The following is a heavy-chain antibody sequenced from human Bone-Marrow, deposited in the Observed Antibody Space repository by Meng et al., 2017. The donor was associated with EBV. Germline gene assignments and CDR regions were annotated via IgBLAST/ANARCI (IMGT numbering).Heavy chain of an antibody. CDR1: GYTFTSTSFA. D-gene: IGHD4-17*01. Sequence: GQVVQSGAEVKETWASVKVSCRAFGYTFTSTSFAIHWVRQAPGQRLEWMGWINAGNGNTKYSQNFQGRVTITRDTSATTVHMELRSLRSEDTAVYYCARGQHDYALDYWGQGTLVTVSS. CDR2: INAGNGNT. CDR3: ARGQHDYALDY. J-gene: IGHJ4*02. V-gene: IGHV1-3*01.